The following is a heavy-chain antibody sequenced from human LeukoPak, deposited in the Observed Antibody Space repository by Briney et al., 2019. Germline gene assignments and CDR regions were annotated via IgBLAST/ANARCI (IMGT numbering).Heavy chain of an antibody. CDR3: ARDTMVRGVINANWFDP. V-gene: IGHV4-59*01. CDR1: GGSISSYY. CDR2: IYYSGST. J-gene: IGHJ5*02. D-gene: IGHD3-10*01. Sequence: SETLSLTCTVSGGSISSYYWSWIRQPPGKGLGWIGYIYYSGSTNYNPSLKSRVTISVDTSKNQFSLKLSSVTAADTAVYYCARDTMVRGVINANWFDPWGQGTLVTVSS.